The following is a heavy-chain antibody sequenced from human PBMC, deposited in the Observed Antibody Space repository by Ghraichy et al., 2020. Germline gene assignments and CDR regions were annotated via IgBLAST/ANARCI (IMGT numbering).Heavy chain of an antibody. V-gene: IGHV3-49*04. Sequence: GESPNISCTASGFTFGDYAMSWVRQAPGKGLEWVGFIRSKAYGGTSEYAASVKGRFTISRDDSKSIAYLQMNSLKTEDTAVYYCTRDRDTMIVVVITDAFDIWGQGTMVTVSS. CDR3: TRDRDTMIVVVITDAFDI. CDR2: IRSKAYGGTS. CDR1: GFTFGDYA. J-gene: IGHJ3*02. D-gene: IGHD3-22*01.